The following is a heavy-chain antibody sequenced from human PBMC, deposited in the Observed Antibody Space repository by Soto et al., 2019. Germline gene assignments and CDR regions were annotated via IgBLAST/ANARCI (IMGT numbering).Heavy chain of an antibody. V-gene: IGHV4-59*01. CDR3: ARMRGLGEISPYLDY. CDR2: IYYGGRT. D-gene: IGHD3-16*01. CDR1: GGSISDYQ. Sequence: QVQLQESGPGLVKPSETLSLTCSISGGSISDYQWNWIRQPPGKGLEWIGDIYYGGRTNYNPSLKSRLTISLAASTRQFSLRLRSVTAADTAVYYCARMRGLGEISPYLDYWGQGALVTVSS. J-gene: IGHJ4*02.